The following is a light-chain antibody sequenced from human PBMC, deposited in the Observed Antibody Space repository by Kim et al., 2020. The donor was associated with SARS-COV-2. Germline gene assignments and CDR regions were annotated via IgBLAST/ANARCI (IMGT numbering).Light chain of an antibody. CDR1: SSDIGGNDY. J-gene: IGLJ1*01. Sequence: GQSITISYTGTSSDIGGNDYVSWYQQYPGKAPTLVVSNVTKRPSGVSNRFSGSKSGNTASLTISGLQAEDEADYYCSSYTSSGTYVFGTGTQLTVL. V-gene: IGLV2-14*03. CDR3: SSYTSSGTYV. CDR2: NVT.